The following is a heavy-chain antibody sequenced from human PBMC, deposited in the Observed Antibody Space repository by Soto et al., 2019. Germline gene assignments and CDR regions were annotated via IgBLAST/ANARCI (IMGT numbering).Heavy chain of an antibody. V-gene: IGHV3-48*02. D-gene: IGHD3-10*01. CDR2: ISSSSSTI. Sequence: GGSLRLSCAASGFTFSSYSMNWVRQAPGKGLEWVSYISSSSSTIYYADSVKGRFTISRDNAKNSLYLQMNSLRDEDTAVYYCARDQIASLFRRFRNWFDPWGQGTLVTVSS. CDR1: GFTFSSYS. J-gene: IGHJ5*02. CDR3: ARDQIASLFRRFRNWFDP.